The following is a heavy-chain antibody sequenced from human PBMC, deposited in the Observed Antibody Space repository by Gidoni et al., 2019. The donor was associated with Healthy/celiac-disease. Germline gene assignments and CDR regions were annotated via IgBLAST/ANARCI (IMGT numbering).Heavy chain of an antibody. Sequence: EVQLVESGGGLVKPGGSLRLSCAASGFTFSNAWMNWVRQAPGKGLECVGRIKSKTDGGTTDYAAPVKGRFTISRDDSKNTLYLQMNSLKTEDTAVYYCTTDEAEMGSGYLYGSYYFQHWGQGTLVTVSS. D-gene: IGHD3-22*01. CDR1: GFTFSNAW. V-gene: IGHV3-15*07. CDR3: TTDEAEMGSGYLYGSYYFQH. CDR2: IKSKTDGGTT. J-gene: IGHJ1*01.